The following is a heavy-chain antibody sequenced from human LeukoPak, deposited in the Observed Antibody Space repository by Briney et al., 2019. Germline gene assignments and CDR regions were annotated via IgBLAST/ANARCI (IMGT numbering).Heavy chain of an antibody. V-gene: IGHV1-46*03. D-gene: IGHD3/OR15-3a*01. J-gene: IGHJ4*02. CDR1: GYTFTSYY. Sequence: ASVKVSCKASGYTFTSYYMHWVRQAPGQGLEWMGIISPSGGSTSYAQKFQGRVTMTRDMSTSTVYMELSSLRSEDTAVYYCAAGDQSSMIVGLMEGGWGQGTLVTVSS. CDR2: ISPSGGST. CDR3: AAGDQSSMIVGLMEGG.